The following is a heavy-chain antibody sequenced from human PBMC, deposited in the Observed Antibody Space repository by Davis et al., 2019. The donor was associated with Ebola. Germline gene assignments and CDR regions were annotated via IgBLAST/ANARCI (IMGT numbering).Heavy chain of an antibody. CDR3: ARGLYGSGDYYTLDY. J-gene: IGHJ4*02. V-gene: IGHV1-8*01. CDR1: GYTFTSYD. D-gene: IGHD3-10*01. Sequence: AASVKVSCKASGYTFTSYDINWVRQATGQGLEWMGWMNPNSGNTGYAQKFQGRVTMTWNTSITTAYVELSSLRSEDTAVFFCARGLYGSGDYYTLDYWGQGTLVTVSS. CDR2: MNPNSGNT.